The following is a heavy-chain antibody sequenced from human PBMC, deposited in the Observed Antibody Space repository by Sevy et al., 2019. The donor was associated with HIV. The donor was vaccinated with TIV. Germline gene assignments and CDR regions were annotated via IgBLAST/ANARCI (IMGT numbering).Heavy chain of an antibody. CDR2: ISYDGNK. CDR3: ARAGGLRLAELSSGPDY. J-gene: IGHJ4*02. V-gene: IGHV3-30*03. CDR1: GFNFNTYG. D-gene: IGHD3-16*02. Sequence: GGSLRLSCTASGFNFNTYGMHWVRQAPGKGLEWLAIISYDGNKYYADSVEGRFTISRDNSRNTLYLEMNVLKSEDTAVYHCARAGGLRLAELSSGPDYWGPGTLVTVSS.